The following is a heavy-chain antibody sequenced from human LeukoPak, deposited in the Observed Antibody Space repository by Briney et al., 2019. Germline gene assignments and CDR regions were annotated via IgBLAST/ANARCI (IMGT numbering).Heavy chain of an antibody. V-gene: IGHV3-11*04. CDR3: ARDLRYYYDSSGYYFFDY. CDR2: ISSSGSTI. Sequence: GGSLRLSCAASGFTFSDYYMSWIRQAPGKGLEWVSYISSSGSTIYYADSVKGRFTISRDNAKNSLYLQMNSLRAEDTAVYYCARDLRYYYDSSGYYFFDYWGQGTLVTVSS. J-gene: IGHJ4*02. CDR1: GFTFSDYY. D-gene: IGHD3-22*01.